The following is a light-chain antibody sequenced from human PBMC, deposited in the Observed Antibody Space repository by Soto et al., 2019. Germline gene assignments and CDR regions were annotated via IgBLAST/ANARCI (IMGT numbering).Light chain of an antibody. V-gene: IGLV2-14*01. CDR1: SSDIGAYDY. CDR3: SSYASSSSYV. J-gene: IGLJ1*01. Sequence: QSALTQPASLSGSPGQSITISCTGTSSDIGAYDYVSWFQQHPGKAPKLMISEVNNRPSGVSNRFSGSKSGNTAYLTISGLQVEDEAEYYCSSYASSSSYVFGGGTKVTVL. CDR2: EVN.